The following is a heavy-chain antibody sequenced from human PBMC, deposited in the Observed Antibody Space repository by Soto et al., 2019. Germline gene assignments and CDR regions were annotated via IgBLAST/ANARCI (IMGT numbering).Heavy chain of an antibody. J-gene: IGHJ4*02. CDR2: IYYSGST. V-gene: IGHV4-31*03. CDR3: ARTPRKIFGVVIPNFDY. CDR1: GGSISSGGYY. Sequence: QVQLQESGPGLVKPSQTLSLTCTVSGGSISSGGYYWSWIRQHPGKGLEWIGYIYYSGSTYYNPSLKSRVTISVDTSKNQFSLKLSSVTAADTAVYYCARTPRKIFGVVIPNFDYWGQGTLVTVSS. D-gene: IGHD3-3*01.